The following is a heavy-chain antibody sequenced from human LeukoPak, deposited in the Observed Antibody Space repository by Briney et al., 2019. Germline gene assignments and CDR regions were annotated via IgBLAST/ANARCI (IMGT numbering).Heavy chain of an antibody. CDR3: AKSQGIAAAVPFH. Sequence: GGSLRLSCAASGFTFSSYEMNWVRQAPGKGLEWVSYTISRDNAKNSLYLQMNSLRAEDTAVYYCAKSQGIAAAVPFHWGQGTLVTVSS. V-gene: IGHV3-48*03. CDR1: GFTFSSYE. D-gene: IGHD6-13*01. J-gene: IGHJ4*02.